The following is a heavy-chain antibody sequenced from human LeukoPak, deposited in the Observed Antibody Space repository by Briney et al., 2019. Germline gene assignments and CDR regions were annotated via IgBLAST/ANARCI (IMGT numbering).Heavy chain of an antibody. CDR3: ARAQYYGSGSYYHY. J-gene: IGHJ4*02. Sequence: ASVKVSCKASGYTFTSYDINWVRQAPGQGLEWMGWINPNSGGTNYAQKYQGRVTMTRDTSISTAYMELSRLRSDDTAVYYCARAQYYGSGSYYHYWGQGTLVTVSS. CDR2: INPNSGGT. D-gene: IGHD3-10*01. V-gene: IGHV1-2*02. CDR1: GYTFTSYD.